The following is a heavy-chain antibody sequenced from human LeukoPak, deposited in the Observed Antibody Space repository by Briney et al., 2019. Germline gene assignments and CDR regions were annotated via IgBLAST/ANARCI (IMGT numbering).Heavy chain of an antibody. J-gene: IGHJ4*02. Sequence: SETLSLTCTVSGGSMNNYYWSWIRQSPGKGLEWVGYIYYTGSATYKPSLKSRVTLSLDTSKNQFSLRLNSVTAADTAVYYCARGRGDSKGTSFDFWGQGTLVTVSS. CDR2: IYYTGSA. CDR1: GGSMNNYY. CDR3: ARGRGDSKGTSFDF. V-gene: IGHV4-59*01. D-gene: IGHD3-22*01.